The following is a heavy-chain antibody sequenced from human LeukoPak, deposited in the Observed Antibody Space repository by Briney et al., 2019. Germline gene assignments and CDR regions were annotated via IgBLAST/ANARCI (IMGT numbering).Heavy chain of an antibody. D-gene: IGHD2-8*02. V-gene: IGHV5-51*01. CDR3: ARPLGTGGYLGACDI. CDR1: GFHFTSYW. Sequence: GESLQISCKASGFHFTSYWIGWVRQVPGKGLDWMGIIYPGDSDTRYSPSFQGQVTISADKSISTVYLRRSSLKASDTAMYYCARPLGTGGYLGACDIWGGGTVVTVFS. CDR2: IYPGDSDT. J-gene: IGHJ3*02.